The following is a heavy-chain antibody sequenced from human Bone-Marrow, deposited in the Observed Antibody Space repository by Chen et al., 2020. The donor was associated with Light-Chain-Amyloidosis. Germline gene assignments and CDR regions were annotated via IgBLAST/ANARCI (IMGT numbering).Heavy chain of an antibody. CDR1: GFTFSSYS. CDR3: ARDEAAAAGTVPGPYYYYYYMDV. V-gene: IGHV3-48*01. J-gene: IGHJ6*03. Sequence: EVQLVESGGGLVQPGGSLSLSCAASGFTFSSYSRNWVRQAPGKGLEWVSYISSSSSTIYYADSVKGRFTISRDNAKNSLYLQMNSLRAEDTAVYYCARDEAAAAGTVPGPYYYYYYMDVWGKGTTVTVSS. CDR2: ISSSSSTI. D-gene: IGHD6-13*01.